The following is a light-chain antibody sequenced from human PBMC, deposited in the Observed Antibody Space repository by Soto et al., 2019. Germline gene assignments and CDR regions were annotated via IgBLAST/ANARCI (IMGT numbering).Light chain of an antibody. CDR3: QQIYSTPYT. Sequence: DIQMTQSPSALSASVGDRVTITCRASQSISSYLNWYQQKPGKAPKLLIYAASSLQSGVPSRFSGSGSVTDFTLTIRSLQPEDFATYYCQQIYSTPYTFGQGTKLEIK. CDR1: QSISSY. J-gene: IGKJ2*01. CDR2: AAS. V-gene: IGKV1-39*01.